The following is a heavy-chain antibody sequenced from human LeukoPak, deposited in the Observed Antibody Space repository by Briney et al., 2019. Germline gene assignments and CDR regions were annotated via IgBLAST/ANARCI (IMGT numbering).Heavy chain of an antibody. CDR3: ARAVSSGYYNLYFDY. D-gene: IGHD3-22*01. CDR1: RFSFSSYW. CDR2: IKQDGSEK. Sequence: PGGSLRLSCAASRFSFSSYWMSWVRQAPGKGLEWVANIKQDGSEKYYVDSVKGRFTISRDNAKNSLYLQVNSLRAEDTAVYYCARAVSSGYYNLYFDYWGQGTLVTVSS. V-gene: IGHV3-7*04. J-gene: IGHJ4*02.